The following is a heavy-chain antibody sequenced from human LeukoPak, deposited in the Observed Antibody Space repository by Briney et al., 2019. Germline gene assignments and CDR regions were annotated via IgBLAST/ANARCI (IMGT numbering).Heavy chain of an antibody. CDR3: AKDKQGGDYYDSSGSFDY. D-gene: IGHD3-22*01. Sequence: GGSLRLSCAASGFTFDDYAMHWVRQAPGKGLEWVSGISWSSGSIGYADSVKGRFTISRDNAKNSLYLQVNSLRAEDTALYYCAKDKQGGDYYDSSGSFDYWAREPWSPSP. CDR2: ISWSSGSI. CDR1: GFTFDDYA. J-gene: IGHJ4*02. V-gene: IGHV3-9*01.